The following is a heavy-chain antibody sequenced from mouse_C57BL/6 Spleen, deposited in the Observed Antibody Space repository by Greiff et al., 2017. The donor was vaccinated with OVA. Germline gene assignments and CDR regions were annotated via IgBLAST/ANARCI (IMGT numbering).Heavy chain of an antibody. Sequence: VKLVESGPELVKPGASVKISCKASGYAFSSSWMNWVKQRPGKGLEWIGRIYPGDGDTNYNGKFKGKATLTADKSSSTAYMQLSSLTSEDSAVYFCARGGYSNYLYAMDYWGQGTSVTVSS. J-gene: IGHJ4*01. CDR1: GYAFSSSW. CDR3: ARGGYSNYLYAMDY. CDR2: IYPGDGDT. V-gene: IGHV1-82*01. D-gene: IGHD2-5*01.